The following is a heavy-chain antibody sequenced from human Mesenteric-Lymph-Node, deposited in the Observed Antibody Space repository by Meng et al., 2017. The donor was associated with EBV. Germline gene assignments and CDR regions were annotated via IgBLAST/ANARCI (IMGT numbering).Heavy chain of an antibody. V-gene: IGHV1-24*01. CDR3: ATGDYGRDVFNY. J-gene: IGHJ4*02. Sequence: VQLVQSAAEVKKPGASVKVSCKVSGYTLRELSMHWVRQAPGKGLEWMGGLDLTDGERIYAQKFQGRVTMTEDTSTNTAYMELSSLTFEDAAVYYCATGDYGRDVFNYWGQGTLVTVSS. CDR1: GYTLRELS. D-gene: IGHD3-16*01. CDR2: LDLTDGER.